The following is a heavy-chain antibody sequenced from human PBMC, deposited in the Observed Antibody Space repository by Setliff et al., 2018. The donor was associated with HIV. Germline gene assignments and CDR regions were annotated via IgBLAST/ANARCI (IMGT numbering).Heavy chain of an antibody. CDR1: GGSISGSDYY. J-gene: IGHJ4*02. D-gene: IGHD3-3*01. Sequence: PSETLSLTCTVSGGSISGSDYYWAWIRQPPGKGLEWIGYIYTSGSTNFNPSLKSRGTISVDTSKNQFSLKLNSVTAADTAVYYCARHGDYNFWSGYYFDFWGQGTLVTVSS. CDR3: ARHGDYNFWSGYYFDF. V-gene: IGHV4-61*05. CDR2: IYTSGST.